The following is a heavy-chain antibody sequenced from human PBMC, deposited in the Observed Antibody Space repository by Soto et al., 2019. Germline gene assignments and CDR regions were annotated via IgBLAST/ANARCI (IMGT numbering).Heavy chain of an antibody. CDR2: ISGSGSTI. D-gene: IGHD3-10*01. J-gene: IGHJ6*02. CDR3: AKVRASYLSASYFYYGLDV. Sequence: GGSLRLSCEASGFTFSYYVLSWVRQAPGRGLEWVSSISGSGSTIYLADSVRGRFAMSRDLSRNTVSLQMNSLRAEDTAIYYCAKVRASYLSASYFYYGLDVWGQGTTVTVSS. CDR1: GFTFSYYV. V-gene: IGHV3-23*01.